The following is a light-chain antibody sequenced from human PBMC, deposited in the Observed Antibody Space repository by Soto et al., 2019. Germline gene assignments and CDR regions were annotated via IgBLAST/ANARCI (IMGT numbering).Light chain of an antibody. Sequence: QSVLTQPPSASGTPGQRVTRSWSGSRSNIGSNSVHWYRQIPGTDPKLLLYTNSQRPSGVPDRFSGSKSCTSASLSISGSQSEDEADDYCAAWYDILNGCVFGTATKLTVL. J-gene: IGLJ1*01. CDR3: AAWYDILNGCV. V-gene: IGLV1-44*01. CDR1: RSNIGSNS. CDR2: TNS.